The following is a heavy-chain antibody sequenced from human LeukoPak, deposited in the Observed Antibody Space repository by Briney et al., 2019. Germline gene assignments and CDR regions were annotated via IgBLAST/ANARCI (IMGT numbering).Heavy chain of an antibody. J-gene: IGHJ4*02. V-gene: IGHV3-21*01. Sequence: ETLSLTCAVYGEPFNGYYWNWVRQAPGKGLEWVSSISSSSSYIYYADSVKGRFTISRDNAKNSLYLQMNSLRAEDTAVYYCARDNYYDSSGLGYWGQGTLVTVSS. CDR2: ISSSSSYI. CDR3: ARDNYYDSSGLGY. D-gene: IGHD3-22*01. CDR1: GEPFNGYY.